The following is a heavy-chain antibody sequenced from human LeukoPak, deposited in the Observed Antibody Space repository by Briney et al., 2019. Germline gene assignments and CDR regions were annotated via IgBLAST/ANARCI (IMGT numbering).Heavy chain of an antibody. V-gene: IGHV4-30-2*01. CDR3: ARENYYDSSGYSN. CDR1: GGSISSSSYS. J-gene: IGHJ4*02. CDR2: IYHSGST. Sequence: SETLSLTCTVSGGSISSSSYSWSWIRQPPGKGLEWIGYIYHSGSTYYNPSLKSRVTISVDRSKNQFSLKLSSVTAADTAVYYCARENYYDSSGYSNWGQGTLVTVSS. D-gene: IGHD3-22*01.